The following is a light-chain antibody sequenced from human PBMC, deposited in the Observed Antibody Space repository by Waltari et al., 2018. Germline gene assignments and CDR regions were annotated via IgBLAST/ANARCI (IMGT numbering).Light chain of an antibody. CDR2: WAS. J-gene: IGKJ2*01. V-gene: IGKV4-1*01. Sequence: IVMTQFPDSLAVSLGETATITCSSTQSLFYTSNNKDYLGWYQQKPGLPPKLLIYWASNRESGVPDRFSGSGSVTDFTLNISSLQAEDVAVYYCLQYFDASRTFGQGTKLEIK. CDR3: LQYFDASRT. CDR1: QSLFYTSNNKDY.